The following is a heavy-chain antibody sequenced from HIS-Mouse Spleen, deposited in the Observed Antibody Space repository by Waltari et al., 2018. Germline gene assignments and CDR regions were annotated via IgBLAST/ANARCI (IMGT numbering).Heavy chain of an antibody. D-gene: IGHD4-4*01. CDR2: IWYDGSNK. CDR3: AREGVHDYSNWFDP. Sequence: QVQLVEAGGGVVQPGRSLRLSCAGFGFPFSSHGLAWVRPGKGLEWVAVIWYDGSNKYYADSVKGRFTISRDNSKNTLYLQMNSLRAEDTAVYYCAREGVHDYSNWFDPWGQGTLVTVSS. V-gene: IGHV3-33*01. CDR1: GFPFSSHG. J-gene: IGHJ5*02.